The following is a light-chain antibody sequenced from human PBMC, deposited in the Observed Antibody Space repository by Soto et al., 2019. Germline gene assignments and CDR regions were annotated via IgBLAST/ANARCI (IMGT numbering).Light chain of an antibody. CDR2: GAS. J-gene: IGKJ5*01. CDR1: QSVSSTY. V-gene: IGKV3-20*01. CDR3: QQYGGSPPIT. Sequence: VLTQSPGTLSLSPGERATLSRRASQSVSSTYLAWYQHKPGQAPRLLIYGASRRATGIPDRFSGSGSGTDFTLTISRLEPEDFAVYYCQQYGGSPPITFGQGTRLEIK.